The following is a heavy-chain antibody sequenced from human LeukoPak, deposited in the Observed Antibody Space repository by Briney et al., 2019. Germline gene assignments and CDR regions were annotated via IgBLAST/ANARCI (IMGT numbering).Heavy chain of an antibody. CDR1: GGSISSSSYY. CDR3: KYYYDSSGYDY. J-gene: IGHJ4*02. Sequence: SETPSLTCTVSGGSISSSSYYWGWIRQPPGKGLEWIGSIYYSGSTYYNPSRKSQVTISVDTSKNQFSLKLSSVTAADTAVYYCKYYYDSSGYDYWGQGTLVTVSS. CDR2: IYYSGST. V-gene: IGHV4-39*05. D-gene: IGHD3-22*01.